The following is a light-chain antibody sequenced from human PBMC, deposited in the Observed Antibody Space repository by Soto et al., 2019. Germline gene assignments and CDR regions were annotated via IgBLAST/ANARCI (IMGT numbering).Light chain of an antibody. J-gene: IGKJ1*01. CDR2: AAS. CDR1: QSIHSY. CDR3: QQCHSAPWT. Sequence: DIQMTQSPSSLSASVGDRVTITCRASQSIHSYVKWYQQKPGKAPKLLIYAASSLRSGVPSRFSGGGSGTYFTLTITSLQPEDFVNYYCQQCHSAPWTFGQGTTVEI. V-gene: IGKV1-39*01.